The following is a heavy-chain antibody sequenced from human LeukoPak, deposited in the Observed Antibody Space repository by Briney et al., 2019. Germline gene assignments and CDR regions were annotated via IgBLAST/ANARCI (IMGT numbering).Heavy chain of an antibody. J-gene: IGHJ5*02. Sequence: GRSLRLSCAASGFTFSSYGMHWVRQAPGKGLEWVAVISYDGSNKYYADSVKGRFTISRDNSKNTLYLQMNSLRAEDTAVYYCAKDRGGGWYAWFDPWGQGTLVTVSS. CDR2: ISYDGSNK. CDR3: AKDRGGGWYAWFDP. V-gene: IGHV3-30*18. CDR1: GFTFSSYG. D-gene: IGHD6-19*01.